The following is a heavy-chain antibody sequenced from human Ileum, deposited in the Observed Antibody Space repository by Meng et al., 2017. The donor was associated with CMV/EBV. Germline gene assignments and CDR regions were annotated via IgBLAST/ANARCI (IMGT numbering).Heavy chain of an antibody. CDR1: GFTFNFFA. D-gene: IGHD2-2*01. Sequence: GGSLRLSCAASGFTFNFFAMSWVRQAPGQGLELVSSISGINGGTYYGDSVKCRFTISIDNSKTTLYLQMNSLRAEDTATYYCAKVGYCSTFSCPPHYWGQGTLVTVSS. CDR2: ISGINGGT. V-gene: IGHV3-23*01. CDR3: AKVGYCSTFSCPPHY. J-gene: IGHJ4*02.